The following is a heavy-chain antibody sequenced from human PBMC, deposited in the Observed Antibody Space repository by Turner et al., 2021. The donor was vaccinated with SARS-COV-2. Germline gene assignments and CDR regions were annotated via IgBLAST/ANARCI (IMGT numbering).Heavy chain of an antibody. D-gene: IGHD4-17*01. CDR3: ARNYGGNSLDY. CDR1: GFTFSSYA. V-gene: IGHV3-30-3*01. J-gene: IGHJ4*02. Sequence: QVPLVESGGRVAQLGRSLRLSCPASGFTFSSYAMHWVRQAPGKGLEWVAVISYDGSNKFYADSVKGRFTISRDNSKNTLYLQMNSLRAEDTAVYYCARNYGGNSLDYWGQGTLVTVSS. CDR2: ISYDGSNK.